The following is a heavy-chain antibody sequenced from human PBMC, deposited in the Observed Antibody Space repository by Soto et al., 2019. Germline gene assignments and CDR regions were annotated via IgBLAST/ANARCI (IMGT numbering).Heavy chain of an antibody. Sequence: GGSLRLSCAASGFTFSSYWMSWVRQAPGKGLEWVANIKQDGSEKYYVDSGKGRFTISRDNAKNSLYLQMNSLRAEDTAVYYCARVPKAYSSGWYGYYGMDVWGQGTTVTVSS. J-gene: IGHJ6*02. V-gene: IGHV3-7*01. CDR3: ARVPKAYSSGWYGYYGMDV. D-gene: IGHD6-19*01. CDR2: IKQDGSEK. CDR1: GFTFSSYW.